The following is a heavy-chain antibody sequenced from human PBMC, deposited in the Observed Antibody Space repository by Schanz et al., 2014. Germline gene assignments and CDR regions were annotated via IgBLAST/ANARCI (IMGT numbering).Heavy chain of an antibody. CDR2: ISYDGSNQ. V-gene: IGHV3-30*04. Sequence: QVQLVESGGGVVQPGRSLRLSCAASGFTVRSYAMHWVRQAPGKGLEWVAAISYDGSNQYYTDSGKGRFTVSRDNSKNTVYLQMNSLRAEDTAVYYCAKEESPPSLVDYWGQGTLVTVSS. CDR1: GFTVRSYA. J-gene: IGHJ4*02. CDR3: AKEESPPSLVDY.